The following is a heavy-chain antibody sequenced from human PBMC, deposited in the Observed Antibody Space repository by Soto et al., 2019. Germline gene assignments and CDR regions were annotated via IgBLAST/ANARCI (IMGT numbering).Heavy chain of an antibody. Sequence: SETLSLTCTVSGGSISSGGYYWSWLRQHPGKGLEWIGYIYYSGSTNYNPSLKSRVTISVDTSKNQFSLKLSSVTAADTAVYYCARLPINYWYYMDVWGKGTTVTVSS. CDR1: GGSISSGGYY. CDR2: IYYSGST. V-gene: IGHV4-61*08. J-gene: IGHJ6*03. D-gene: IGHD5-12*01. CDR3: ARLPINYWYYMDV.